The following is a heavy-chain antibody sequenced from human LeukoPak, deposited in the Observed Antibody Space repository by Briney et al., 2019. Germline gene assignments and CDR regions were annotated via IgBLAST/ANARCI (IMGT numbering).Heavy chain of an antibody. CDR2: ISGSGGST. J-gene: IGHJ4*02. V-gene: IGHV3-23*01. D-gene: IGHD3-10*01. CDR3: ASRYYYGSGSYYNPFDY. Sequence: PGGSLRLSCAASGFTFSSYAMSWVRQAPGKGLESVSAISGSGGSTYYADSVKGRFTISRDNSKNTLYLQMNSLRAEDTAVYYCASRYYYGSGSYYNPFDYWGQGTLVTVSS. CDR1: GFTFSSYA.